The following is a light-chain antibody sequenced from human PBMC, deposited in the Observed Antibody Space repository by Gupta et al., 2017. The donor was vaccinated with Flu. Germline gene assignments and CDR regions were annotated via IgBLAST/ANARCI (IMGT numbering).Light chain of an antibody. V-gene: IGKV1-39*01. CDR1: QSISSY. CDR3: QQSYSTPYT. J-gene: IGKJ2*01. Sequence: DIQMTQSPSSLSASVGDRVTITCRASQSISSYLNWYQQKPGKAPKLLIYAASSLQSGVPSRFSGSGSGTDFTLTISRLQPEDFATYYCQQSYSTPYTFGQGTXLEIK. CDR2: AAS.